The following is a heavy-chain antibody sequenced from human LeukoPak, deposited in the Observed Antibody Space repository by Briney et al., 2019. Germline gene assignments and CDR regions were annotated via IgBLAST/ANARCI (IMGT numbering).Heavy chain of an antibody. V-gene: IGHV3-7*01. D-gene: IGHD7-27*01. CDR2: IKQDGSEK. J-gene: IGHJ4*02. Sequence: GGSLKLSCRASGFSLSNYWMNWVRQAPGKGLEWVANIKQDGSEKNYVDSVKGRFSISRDNAKNSLILQMNSLRDKDTAVYYCARGVWAPFDSWGQGTLVSVSS. CDR1: GFSLSNYW. CDR3: ARGVWAPFDS.